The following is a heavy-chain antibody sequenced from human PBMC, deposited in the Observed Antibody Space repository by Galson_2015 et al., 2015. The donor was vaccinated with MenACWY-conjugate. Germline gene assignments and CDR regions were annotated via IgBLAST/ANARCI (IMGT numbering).Heavy chain of an antibody. CDR2: IWYDGSNK. D-gene: IGHD5-18*01. J-gene: IGHJ3*01. CDR1: GFIFSSYG. V-gene: IGHV3-33*01. CDR3: ARESRGYSYSYARDAFDV. Sequence: SLRLSCAASGFIFSSYGMHWVRQAPGKGLEWVAVIWYDGSNKYYADSVKGRLTISRDKSKNTLYLQMNSLRAEDTAVYYCARESRGYSYSYARDAFDVWGQGTMVTVSS.